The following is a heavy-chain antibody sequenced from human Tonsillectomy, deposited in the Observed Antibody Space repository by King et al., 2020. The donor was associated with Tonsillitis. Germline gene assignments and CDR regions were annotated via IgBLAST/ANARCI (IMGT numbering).Heavy chain of an antibody. V-gene: IGHV5-51*03. Sequence: QLVQSGAEVKKPGESLKISCQGAGYRFASYWIGWVRQTPGKGLEWMVIIYPGDSDTRYSPSFEGRVTISADKSINTAYLQWSSLKAPDTAMYYCARRGGTFDDPYDIWGQGTQVTVSS. D-gene: IGHD1-26*01. J-gene: IGHJ3*02. CDR2: IYPGDSDT. CDR3: ARRGGTFDDPYDI. CDR1: GYRFASYW.